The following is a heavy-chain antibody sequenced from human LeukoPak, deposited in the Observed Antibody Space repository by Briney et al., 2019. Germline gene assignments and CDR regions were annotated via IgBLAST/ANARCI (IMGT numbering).Heavy chain of an antibody. CDR2: ISSSSSTI. V-gene: IGHV3-48*01. D-gene: IGHD1-26*01. CDR3: ARDNTGIVGATNFDY. J-gene: IGHJ4*02. CDR1: GFTFSSYS. Sequence: GGSLRLSCAASGFTFSSYSMNWVRRAPGKGLEWVSYISSSSSTIYYADSVKGRFTISRDNAKNSLYLQMNSLRAEDTAVYYCARDNTGIVGATNFDYWGQGTLVTVSS.